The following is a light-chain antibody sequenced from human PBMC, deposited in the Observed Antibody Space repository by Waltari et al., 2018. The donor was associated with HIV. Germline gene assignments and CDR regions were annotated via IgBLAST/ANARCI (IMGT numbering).Light chain of an antibody. CDR1: RTNIGSNF. CDR3: ASWDDILSSVI. V-gene: IGLV1-47*01. Sequence: QSVLTQPPSASETPGQRVIISCSGGRTNIGSNFVYWYHQLPGTAPKLLISKTNQRPSGVPDRFAGSKSGSSASLTISGLRSEDEAVYYCASWDDILSSVIFGGGTKVTVL. J-gene: IGLJ2*01. CDR2: KTN.